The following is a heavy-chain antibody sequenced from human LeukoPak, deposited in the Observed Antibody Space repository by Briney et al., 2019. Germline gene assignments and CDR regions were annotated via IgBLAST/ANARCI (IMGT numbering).Heavy chain of an antibody. CDR3: ARVSMIIDDTFDI. CDR2: IYPGDSDT. V-gene: IGHV5-51*01. J-gene: IGHJ3*02. CDR1: GYSFATYW. Sequence: GESLKISCKGSGYSFATYWIGWVRQMPGKGLECMGIIYPGDSDTRYSPSFQGQVTISADKSISTAFLHWSSLKASDTAMYYCARVSMIIDDTFDIWGQGTMVTVSS. D-gene: IGHD3-22*01.